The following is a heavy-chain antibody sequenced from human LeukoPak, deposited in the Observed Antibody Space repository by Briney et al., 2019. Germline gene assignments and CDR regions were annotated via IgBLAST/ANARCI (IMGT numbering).Heavy chain of an antibody. CDR3: ARRRMVATSNDAFDI. J-gene: IGHJ3*02. CDR2: IYPGDSDT. Sequence: GESMKISCKGSGYSFTSYWIGWVRQMPGKGLEWMGIIYPGDSDTRYSPSFQGQVTISADKSISTAYLQWSSLQASDTAMYYCARRRMVATSNDAFDIWGQGTMVTVSS. V-gene: IGHV5-51*01. D-gene: IGHD5-12*01. CDR1: GYSFTSYW.